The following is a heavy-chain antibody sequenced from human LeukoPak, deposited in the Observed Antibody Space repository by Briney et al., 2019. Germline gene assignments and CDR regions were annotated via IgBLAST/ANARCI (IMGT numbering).Heavy chain of an antibody. V-gene: IGHV3-23*01. D-gene: IGHD3-9*01. CDR2: ISTGGAGT. Sequence: GGSLRLSCAASGFTFSNYAMSWVRQAPGKGLEWVSAISTGGAGTYYADSVKGRFTISRDNSQNTLYLQMNSLRAEDTAIYYCAKRGSALRYFDFWGQGTLVTVSS. CDR3: AKRGSALRYFDF. CDR1: GFTFSNYA. J-gene: IGHJ4*02.